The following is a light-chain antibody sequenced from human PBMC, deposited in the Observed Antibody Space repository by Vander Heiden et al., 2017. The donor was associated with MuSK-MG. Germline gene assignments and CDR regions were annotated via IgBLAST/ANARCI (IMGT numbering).Light chain of an antibody. Sequence: QAVLTTSASLSASPGASASPTCTSRIRINVATYTIYWYQQNPGSPPHYLLTYRSDPDKQLGSGVPSRFSGSKDASANAGTLLISGLQSEDEAYYYCLVWHNSAGVFGGGTKLTVL. J-gene: IGLJ3*02. CDR1: IRINVATYT. CDR3: LVWHNSAGV. V-gene: IGLV5-45*01. CDR2: YRSDPDK.